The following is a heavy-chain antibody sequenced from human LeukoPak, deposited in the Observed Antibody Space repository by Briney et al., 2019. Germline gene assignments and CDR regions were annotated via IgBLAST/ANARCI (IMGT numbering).Heavy chain of an antibody. J-gene: IGHJ3*02. D-gene: IGHD2-21*02. V-gene: IGHV3-15*01. CDR1: GFTFSNAW. CDR3: TTDHESHIVVVTALDI. Sequence: GSLRLSCAASGFTFSNAWMSWVRQAPGKGLEWVGRIKSKTDGGTTDYAAPVKGRFTISRDDSKNTLYLQMNSLKTEDTAVYYCTTDHESHIVVVTALDIWGQGTMVTVSS. CDR2: IKSKTDGGTT.